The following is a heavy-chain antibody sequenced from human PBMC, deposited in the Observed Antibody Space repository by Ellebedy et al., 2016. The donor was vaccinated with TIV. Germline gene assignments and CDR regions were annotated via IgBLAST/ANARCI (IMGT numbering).Heavy chain of an antibody. CDR3: TRDPGSTRFYYYYGMDV. CDR1: GFTFSDYY. Sequence: GGSLRLSCAGSGFTFSDYYMSWVRQAPGKGLEWLAYITSSGNIKYYTDSVKGRFTISRDNANSSLHLQMNRLSAEDTAVYSCTRDPGSTRFYYYYGMDVWGQGTTVTVSS. J-gene: IGHJ6*02. CDR2: ITSSGNIK. D-gene: IGHD2-2*01. V-gene: IGHV3-11*01.